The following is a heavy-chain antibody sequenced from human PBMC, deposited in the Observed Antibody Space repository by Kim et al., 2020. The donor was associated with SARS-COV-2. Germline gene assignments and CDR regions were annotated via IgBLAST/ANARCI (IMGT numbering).Heavy chain of an antibody. V-gene: IGHV3-7*03. J-gene: IGHJ6*02. Sequence: DSVKGRFTISRDTAKNSLYQQMNSRRAEDAAVYYCARASDGSGSSYYLDVWGQGTTVTVSS. D-gene: IGHD3-10*01. CDR3: ARASDGSGSSYYLDV.